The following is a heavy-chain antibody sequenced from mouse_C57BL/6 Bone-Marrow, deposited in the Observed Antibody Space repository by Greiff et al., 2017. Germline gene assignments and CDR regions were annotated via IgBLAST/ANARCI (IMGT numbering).Heavy chain of an antibody. V-gene: IGHV1-69*01. CDR1: GYTFTSYW. CDR2: IDPSDSYT. J-gene: IGHJ4*01. D-gene: IGHD2-5*01. CDR3: ARSNYDYYAMDY. Sequence: VQLQESGAELVMPGASVKLSCKASGYTFTSYWMHWVKQRPGQGLEWIGEIDPSDSYTNYNQKFKGKSTLTVDKSSSTAYMQLSSLTSEDSAVYYCARSNYDYYAMDYWGQGTSVTVSS.